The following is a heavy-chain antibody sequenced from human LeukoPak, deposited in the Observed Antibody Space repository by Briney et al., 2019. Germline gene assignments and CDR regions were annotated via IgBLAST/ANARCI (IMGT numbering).Heavy chain of an antibody. J-gene: IGHJ5*02. Sequence: ASVKVSCKASGYTFTSYGISWVRQAPGQGLEWMGWISAYNGNTNYAQKFQGRVTITADESTSTAYMELSSLRSEDTAVYYCARDEVGATQYRGNWFDPWGQGTLVTVSS. D-gene: IGHD1-26*01. V-gene: IGHV1-18*01. CDR1: GYTFTSYG. CDR3: ARDEVGATQYRGNWFDP. CDR2: ISAYNGNT.